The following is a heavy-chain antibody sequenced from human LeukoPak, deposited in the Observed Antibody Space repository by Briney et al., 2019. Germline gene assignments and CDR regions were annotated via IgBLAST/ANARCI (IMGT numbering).Heavy chain of an antibody. D-gene: IGHD6-13*01. CDR3: ASSPAYSSSWYAIDN. V-gene: IGHV3-66*01. J-gene: IGHJ4*02. CDR1: GFTVSNDY. CDR2: IYGDGTT. Sequence: GGSLRLSCAASGFTVSNDYMAWVRQAPGRGLEWVSLIYGDGTTFYTDSVKGRFTISRENAKSSLYLQMNSLSAGDTAVYYCASSPAYSSSWYAIDNWGQGTLVTVSS.